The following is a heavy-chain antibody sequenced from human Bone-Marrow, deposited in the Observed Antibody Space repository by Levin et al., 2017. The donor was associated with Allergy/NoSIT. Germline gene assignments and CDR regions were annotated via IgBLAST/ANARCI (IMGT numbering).Heavy chain of an antibody. CDR3: ARGPGLAVGKGYFDS. Sequence: PGESLKISCAASGFTFSNFAMHWVRQAPGKGLEWVAAIPHDGANTYYTDSVRGRFTISRDNSKNTLFVEMNSLRVEDTAVYYCARGPGLAVGKGYFDSWGQGTLVTVSS. CDR1: GFTFSNFA. J-gene: IGHJ5*01. V-gene: IGHV3-30-3*01. CDR2: IPHDGANT. D-gene: IGHD6-19*01.